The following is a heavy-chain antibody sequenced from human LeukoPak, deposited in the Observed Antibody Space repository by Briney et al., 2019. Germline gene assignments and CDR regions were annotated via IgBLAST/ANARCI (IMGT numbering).Heavy chain of an antibody. J-gene: IGHJ4*02. CDR3: ARAKAYDILTGYYTFFDY. Sequence: GGSLRLSCAASGFTVSSNYMSWVRQAPGKGLEWVSVIYSGGSTYYADSVKGRFTISRDNSKNTLYLQMNSLRAEDTAVYYCARAKAYDILTGYYTFFDYWGQGTLVTVSS. V-gene: IGHV3-53*05. D-gene: IGHD3-9*01. CDR2: IYSGGST. CDR1: GFTVSSNY.